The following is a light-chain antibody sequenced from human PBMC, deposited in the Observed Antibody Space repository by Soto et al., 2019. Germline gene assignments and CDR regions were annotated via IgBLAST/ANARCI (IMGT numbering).Light chain of an antibody. CDR3: QTWGTGILGGV. V-gene: IGLV4-69*01. Sequence: QSVLTQSPSASASLGASVKLTCTLSSGHSSYAIAWHQQQPEKGPRYLMKLNSDGSHSKGDGIPDRFSGSSSGAERYLTISSLQSEDEADYYCQTWGTGILGGVFGGGTKLTVL. CDR2: LNSDGSH. J-gene: IGLJ2*01. CDR1: SGHSSYA.